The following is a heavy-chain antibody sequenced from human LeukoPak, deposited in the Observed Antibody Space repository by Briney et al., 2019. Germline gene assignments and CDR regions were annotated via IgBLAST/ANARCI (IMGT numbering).Heavy chain of an antibody. V-gene: IGHV5-51*01. J-gene: IGHJ4*02. CDR1: GYRFSDYW. CDR2: IYPGDSDT. Sequence: PGGSLRLSCEGSGYRFSDYWIGWVRQKPRKGLEWMGIIYPGDSDTRYSPSFEGQVTVSADKSINTAYLQWSSLKASDTAVYYCVRQGVPMGDYWGQGTLVTVSS. D-gene: IGHD3-10*01. CDR3: VRQGVPMGDY.